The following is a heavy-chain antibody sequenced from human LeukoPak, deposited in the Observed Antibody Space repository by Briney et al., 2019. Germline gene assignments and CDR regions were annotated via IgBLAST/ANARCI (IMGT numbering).Heavy chain of an antibody. CDR3: ARDPDSNYAPNYFDY. V-gene: IGHV3-30-3*01. CDR2: ISYDGSNK. J-gene: IGHJ4*02. D-gene: IGHD4-11*01. CDR1: GVTFSSYA. Sequence: PGGSLRLSCAASGVTFSSYAMHWVRQAPGKRLEWVAVISYDGSNKYYADSVKGRFTISRDNSQNTLYLQMNSLRAEDTAVYYCARDPDSNYAPNYFDYWGQGTLVTVSS.